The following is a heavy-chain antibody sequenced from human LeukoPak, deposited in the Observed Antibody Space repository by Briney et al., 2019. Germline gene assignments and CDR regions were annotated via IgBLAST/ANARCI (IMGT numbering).Heavy chain of an antibody. CDR3: ARTTEGGYTYGYFYYYYMDV. Sequence: MTSETLSLTCTVSGGSISSYYWSWLRQPPGKGLEWIGYIYYSGSTNYNPSLKSRVTISVDTSKNQFSLKLTSVTAADTAVYYCARTTEGGYTYGYFYYYYMDVWGKGTTVTISS. CDR1: GGSISSYY. D-gene: IGHD5-18*01. CDR2: IYYSGST. V-gene: IGHV4-59*01. J-gene: IGHJ6*03.